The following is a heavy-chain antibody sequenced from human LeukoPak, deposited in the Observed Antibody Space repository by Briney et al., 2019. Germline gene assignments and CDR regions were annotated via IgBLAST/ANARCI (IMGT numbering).Heavy chain of an antibody. D-gene: IGHD3-22*01. Sequence: PSETLSLTCTVSGASIRNYYWSWIRQPPGKVLEWIGYIYYSGSTNYNPSLRSRVTISVDKSKNQFSLKLSSVTAADTAVYYCARDSSGYYFDYWGQGTLVTVSS. V-gene: IGHV4-59*01. J-gene: IGHJ4*02. CDR3: ARDSSGYYFDY. CDR2: IYYSGST. CDR1: GASIRNYY.